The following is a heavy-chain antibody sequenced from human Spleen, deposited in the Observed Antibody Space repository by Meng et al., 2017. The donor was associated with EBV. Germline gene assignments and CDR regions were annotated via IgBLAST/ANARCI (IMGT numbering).Heavy chain of an antibody. CDR1: GDTFGYYT. Sequence: QVQLVQCVAQVKNPGSTVNVSCKVSGDTFGYYTISWVRQAPGQGPEWMGGIIPIYGTTSYAQKFQGRVMISADESTTTAYMEMRSLTLDDTAVYYCARESPDRSTDPWGQGTLVTVSS. J-gene: IGHJ5*02. CDR3: ARESPDRSTDP. V-gene: IGHV1-69*01. CDR2: IIPIYGTT.